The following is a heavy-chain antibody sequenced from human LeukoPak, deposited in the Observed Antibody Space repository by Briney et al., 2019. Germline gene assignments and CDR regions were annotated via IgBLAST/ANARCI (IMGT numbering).Heavy chain of an antibody. CDR3: AKARVKVSYAFDI. V-gene: IGHV4-61*01. D-gene: IGHD5/OR15-5a*01. CDR2: IYYSGST. Sequence: SETLSLTCTVSGGSVSSGSYYRSWTRQPPGKGLEWIGYIYYSGSTNYNPSLKSRVTISVDTSKNQFSLKLSSVTAADTAVYYCAKARVKVSYAFDIWGQGTMVTVSS. CDR1: GGSVSSGSYY. J-gene: IGHJ3*02.